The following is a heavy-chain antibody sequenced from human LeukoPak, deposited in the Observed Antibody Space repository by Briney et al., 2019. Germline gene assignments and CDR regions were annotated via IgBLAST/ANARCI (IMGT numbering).Heavy chain of an antibody. D-gene: IGHD3-22*01. CDR1: GGSISSNSYY. J-gene: IGHJ3*02. Sequence: SETLSLTCTVSGGSISSNSYYWGWIRQPPGKGLEWIGSIYYSGSTYYNPSLKSRVTISVDTSKNQFSLKLTSVTAADTAVYYCARDLIGSLVVDETDAFDIWGQGTMVTVSS. V-gene: IGHV4-39*07. CDR3: ARDLIGSLVVDETDAFDI. CDR2: IYYSGST.